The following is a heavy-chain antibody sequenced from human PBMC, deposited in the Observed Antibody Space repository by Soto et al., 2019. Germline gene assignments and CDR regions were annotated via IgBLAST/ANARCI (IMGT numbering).Heavy chain of an antibody. CDR1: GFTFSSYA. CDR2: ISGSGGST. CDR3: AGKPYYDSIGYCDY. D-gene: IGHD3-22*01. J-gene: IGHJ4*02. Sequence: EVQLLESGGGLVQPGGSLRLSCAASGFTFSSYAMSWVRQAPGKGLEWVSAISGSGGSTYYADSVKGRFTISRDNSKNTLYLQMNSLRAEDTAVYYCAGKPYYDSIGYCDYWGQGTLFTVAS. V-gene: IGHV3-23*01.